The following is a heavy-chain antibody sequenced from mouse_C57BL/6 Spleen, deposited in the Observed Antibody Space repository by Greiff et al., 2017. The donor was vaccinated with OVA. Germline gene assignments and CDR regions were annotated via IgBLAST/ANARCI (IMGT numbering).Heavy chain of an antibody. D-gene: IGHD4-1*01. CDR3: ARPNWDWFAY. CDR2: ISSGSSTI. Sequence: EVMLVESGGGLVKPGGSLKLSCAASGFTFSDYGMHWVRQAPEKGLEWVAYISSGSSTIYYADTVKGRFTISRDNAKNTLFLQMTSLRSEDTAMYYCARPNWDWFAYWGQGTLVTVSA. CDR1: GFTFSDYG. V-gene: IGHV5-17*01. J-gene: IGHJ3*01.